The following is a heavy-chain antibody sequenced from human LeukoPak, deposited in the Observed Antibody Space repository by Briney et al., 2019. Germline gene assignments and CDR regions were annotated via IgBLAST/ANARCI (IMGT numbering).Heavy chain of an antibody. CDR2: ISWNSGGI. Sequence: GGSLRLSRAASGFTFDDYGMHWVRQAPGKGLEWVSGISWNSGGIGYADSVKGRFTISRDNAKNSLYLQMNSLRAEDTALYYCAKDRGSWLVAFDIWGQGTMVTVSS. D-gene: IGHD6-13*01. CDR1: GFTFDDYG. V-gene: IGHV3-9*01. J-gene: IGHJ3*02. CDR3: AKDRGSWLVAFDI.